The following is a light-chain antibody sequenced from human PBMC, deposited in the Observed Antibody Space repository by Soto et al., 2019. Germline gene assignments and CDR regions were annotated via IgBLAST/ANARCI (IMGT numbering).Light chain of an antibody. V-gene: IGKV1-39*01. J-gene: IGKJ5*01. CDR1: QSISSY. CDR3: QQSYSTPPT. CDR2: AAS. Sequence: DIQMTQSPSSLSASVGDRVTITCRASQSISSYLNWYQQKPGKAPKLLIYAASSLQSGVPSRFSGSGSATDFTLTISSLQPEDFATYYCQQSYSTPPTLGQGTRLEIQ.